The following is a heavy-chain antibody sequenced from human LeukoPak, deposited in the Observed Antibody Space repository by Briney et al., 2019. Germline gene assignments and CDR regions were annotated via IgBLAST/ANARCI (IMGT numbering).Heavy chain of an antibody. CDR3: AREPSGGYCSSSSCSRYFQH. D-gene: IGHD2-2*01. J-gene: IGHJ1*01. Sequence: PGGSLRLSCAASGFIFSGYSMNWVRQAPGKGLEWVSSIIASDTYINYADSLKGRFTISRDNAKNSLYLQMNSLRAEDTAVYYCAREPSGGYCSSSSCSRYFQHWGQGTLVTVSS. V-gene: IGHV3-21*01. CDR2: IIASDTYI. CDR1: GFIFSGYS.